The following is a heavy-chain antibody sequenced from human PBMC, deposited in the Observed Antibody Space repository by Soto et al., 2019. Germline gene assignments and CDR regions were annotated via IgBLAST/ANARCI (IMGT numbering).Heavy chain of an antibody. V-gene: IGHV4-30-2*02. CDR1: GVSVSNGDYY. Sequence: SETLSLTCPVSGVSVSNGDYYWSWIRQPPGKGLEWIGYIYHSGSAYYNPSLKSRVTISVDRSKNQFSLKLSSVTAADTAVYYCARHRYGSGSLYNWFDPWGQGTLVTVSS. D-gene: IGHD3-10*01. CDR2: IYHSGSA. J-gene: IGHJ5*02. CDR3: ARHRYGSGSLYNWFDP.